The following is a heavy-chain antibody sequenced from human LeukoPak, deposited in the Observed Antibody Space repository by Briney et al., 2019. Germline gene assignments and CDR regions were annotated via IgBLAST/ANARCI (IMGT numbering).Heavy chain of an antibody. CDR3: ASTRGY. CDR2: INHSGST. Sequence: PSETLSLTCAVYGGSFSGYYWNWVRQPPGKGLEWIGEINHSGSTNYNPSLKSRVTISVDTSKNQFSLKLSSVTAADTAVYYCASTRGYWVQGTLVTVSS. V-gene: IGHV4-34*01. J-gene: IGHJ4*02. CDR1: GGSFSGYY. D-gene: IGHD3-10*01.